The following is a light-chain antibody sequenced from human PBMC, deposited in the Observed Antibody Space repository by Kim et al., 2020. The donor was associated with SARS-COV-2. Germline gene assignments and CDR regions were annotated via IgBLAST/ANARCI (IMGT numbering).Light chain of an antibody. J-gene: IGKJ2*01. CDR3: QQYNNWPPMYT. V-gene: IGKV3-15*01. CDR2: GAS. CDR1: QSVRSN. Sequence: SPGERATPAGRASQSVRSNLAWYQQQPGQAPRLLIYGASTRASGIPARFSGSGSGTEFTLTISSLQSEDFAVYYWQQYNNWPPMYTFGQGTKLEI.